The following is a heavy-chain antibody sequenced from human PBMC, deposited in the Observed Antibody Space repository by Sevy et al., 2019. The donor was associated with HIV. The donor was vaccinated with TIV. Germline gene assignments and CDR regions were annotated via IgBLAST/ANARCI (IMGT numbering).Heavy chain of an antibody. V-gene: IGHV3-23*01. Sequence: GGSLRLSCAASGFTFSSYAMTWVRQAPGKGLEWVSGISGSGYSTYYADSVKGRFTISRDNSKNTLYLQMNSLRAEDTAVYYCAKEGGGYNYDSSGLFDYWCQGTLVTVSS. CDR1: GFTFSSYA. D-gene: IGHD3-22*01. J-gene: IGHJ4*02. CDR3: AKEGGGYNYDSSGLFDY. CDR2: ISGSGYST.